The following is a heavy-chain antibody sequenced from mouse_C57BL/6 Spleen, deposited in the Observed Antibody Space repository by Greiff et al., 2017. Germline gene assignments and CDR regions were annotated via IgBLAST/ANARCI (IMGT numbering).Heavy chain of an antibody. D-gene: IGHD2-1*01. CDR2: SWWDDDK. CDR1: GFSLSTFGMG. Sequence: QVTLKESGPGILQPSQTLSLTCSFSGFSLSTFGMGVVWIRQPSGKGLEWLAHSWWDDDKYYHPVLKSRLTISKDTSKNQVFLKIANVDTADTATYYFAQITGGNYRTAWFAYWGQGTLVTVSA. CDR3: AQITGGNYRTAWFAY. V-gene: IGHV8-8*01. J-gene: IGHJ3*01.